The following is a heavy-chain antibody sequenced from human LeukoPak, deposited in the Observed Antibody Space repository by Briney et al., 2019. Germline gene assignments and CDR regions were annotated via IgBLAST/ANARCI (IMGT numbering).Heavy chain of an antibody. CDR1: GGSISSYY. D-gene: IGHD5-12*01. J-gene: IGHJ3*02. CDR3: ARHTRPGYSGYENASDI. CDR2: IYYSGST. Sequence: SETLSLTCTVSGGSISSYYWSWIRQPPGKGLEWIGYIYYSGSTNYNPSLKSRVTISVDTSNNQFSLKLSSVTAADTAVYYCARHTRPGYSGYENASDIWGQGTMVTVSS. V-gene: IGHV4-59*08.